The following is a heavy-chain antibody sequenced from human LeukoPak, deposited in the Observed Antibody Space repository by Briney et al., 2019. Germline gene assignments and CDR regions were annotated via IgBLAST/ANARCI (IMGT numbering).Heavy chain of an antibody. Sequence: ASVKVSCKASGYIFTSYYIHWVRHAPGQGLEWMGWINPNSGVTNYAQKFQGRVTMAGDPSISTTYIELRRVRSDDTAMYYCARDPGANYFDYWGQGTLVTVSS. D-gene: IGHD7-27*01. CDR2: INPNSGVT. CDR3: ARDPGANYFDY. CDR1: GYIFTSYY. V-gene: IGHV1-2*02. J-gene: IGHJ4*02.